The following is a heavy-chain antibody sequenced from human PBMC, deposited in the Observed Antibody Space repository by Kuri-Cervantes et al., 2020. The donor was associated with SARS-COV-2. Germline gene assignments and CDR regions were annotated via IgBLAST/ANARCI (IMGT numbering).Heavy chain of an antibody. J-gene: IGHJ4*02. CDR2: IRYDGSNK. CDR1: GFTFSSYG. V-gene: IGHV3-30*02. Sequence: GGSLRLSCAVSGFTFSSYGMHWVRQAPGKGLEWVAFIRYDGSNKYYADSVKGRFTISRDNSKNTLCLQMNSLRAEDTAVYYCAKDPSPYSVLLWFGEFGFDYWGQGTLVTVSS. D-gene: IGHD3-10*01. CDR3: AKDPSPYSVLLWFGEFGFDY.